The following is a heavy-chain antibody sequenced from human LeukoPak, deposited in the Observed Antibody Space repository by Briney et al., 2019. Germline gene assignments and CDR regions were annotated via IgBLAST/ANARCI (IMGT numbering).Heavy chain of an antibody. D-gene: IGHD3-10*01. J-gene: IGHJ3*02. V-gene: IGHV1-46*03. CDR2: INPSGGST. Sequence: GASVRVSCTASGYTFTKYYIHWVRQAPGQGREWMGIINPSGGSTTYAQKFQGRVTMTRDTSTSTVYMELSSLRSEDTAVYYCAAYYYGSGSRSAAFDIWGQGTMVTVSS. CDR1: GYTFTKYY. CDR3: AAYYYGSGSRSAAFDI.